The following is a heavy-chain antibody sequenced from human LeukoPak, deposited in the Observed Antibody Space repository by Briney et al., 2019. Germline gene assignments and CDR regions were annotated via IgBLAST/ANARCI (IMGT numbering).Heavy chain of an antibody. CDR1: GGSTSSYY. CDR3: ARAPGYCSSTSCYAPRAFDY. D-gene: IGHD2-2*01. Sequence: PSETLSLTCTVSGGSTSSYYWSWIRQPPGKGLEWIGYIYYSGSTNYNPSLKSRVTISVDTSKNQFSLKLSSVTAADTAVYYCARAPGYCSSTSCYAPRAFDYWGQGTLVTVSS. J-gene: IGHJ4*02. CDR2: IYYSGST. V-gene: IGHV4-59*01.